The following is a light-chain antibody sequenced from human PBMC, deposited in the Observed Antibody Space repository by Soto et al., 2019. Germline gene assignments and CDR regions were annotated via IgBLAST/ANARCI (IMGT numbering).Light chain of an antibody. CDR3: QHYKDYSWT. CDR2: TTS. Sequence: DIHLTQSPSTLSASVGDRITITSRASQSIIRWWAWYQQKPGKAPKLLIYTTSSLESGVPSRFSGSGSGTEFTLTISSLQPDDFATYYCQHYKDYSWTFGQGTKVEIK. V-gene: IGKV1-5*03. CDR1: QSIIRW. J-gene: IGKJ1*01.